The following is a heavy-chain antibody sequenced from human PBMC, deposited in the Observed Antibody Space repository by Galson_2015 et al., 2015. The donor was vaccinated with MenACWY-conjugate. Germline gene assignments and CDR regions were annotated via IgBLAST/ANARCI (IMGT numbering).Heavy chain of an antibody. Sequence: SVKVSCKASGGTFSSYAISWVRQAPGQGLEWMGGIIPIFGTANYAQKFQGRVTITADKSTSTAYMELSSLRAEDTAMYYCARASYSSGWDFDYWGQGTLVTVSS. CDR2: IIPIFGTA. D-gene: IGHD6-19*01. CDR1: GGTFSSYA. J-gene: IGHJ4*02. V-gene: IGHV1-69*06. CDR3: ARASYSSGWDFDY.